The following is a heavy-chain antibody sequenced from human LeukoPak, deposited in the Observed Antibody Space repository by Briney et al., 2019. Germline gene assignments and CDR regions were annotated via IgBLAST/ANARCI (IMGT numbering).Heavy chain of an antibody. D-gene: IGHD6-19*01. Sequence: GESLKTSGKGSGYSFTSYWSGWVRQLPGKGLGWRGNIYHGDSEPRYRPSFQGQITISADKSISTAYLQWSSLTASETAMYCCGRPLLSYSSGWHFWGEGTMVSVCS. CDR2: IYHGDSEP. J-gene: IGHJ3*01. CDR3: GRPLLSYSSGWHF. CDR1: GYSFTSYW. V-gene: IGHV5-51*01.